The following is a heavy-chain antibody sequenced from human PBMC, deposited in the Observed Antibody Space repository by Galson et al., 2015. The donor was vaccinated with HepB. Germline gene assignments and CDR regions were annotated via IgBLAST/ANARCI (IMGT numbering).Heavy chain of an antibody. V-gene: IGHV1-2*02. D-gene: IGHD6-13*01. J-gene: IGHJ4*02. CDR3: ARRASSSWYYDY. CDR2: INPNTGGT. Sequence: SVKVSCKASGYTFSGYYIHWVRQAPGQGLEWMGWINPNTGGTTYPQKFQGRVTMSTDTSISTAYMELSSLRSDDTAVYHCARRASSSWYYDYWGQGTLVTASS. CDR1: GYTFSGYY.